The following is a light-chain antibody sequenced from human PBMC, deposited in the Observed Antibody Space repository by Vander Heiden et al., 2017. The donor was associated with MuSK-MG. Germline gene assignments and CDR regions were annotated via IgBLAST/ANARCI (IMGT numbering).Light chain of an antibody. V-gene: IGKV1-39*01. J-gene: IGKJ4*01. CDR2: AAS. CDR1: QSISIT. Sequence: DIQMTQSPSSLSASIGDRVTITCRASQSISITLNWYQQRPGKAPTLLIYAASILLSGVPSRFSGGDSGTDFTLTINSLRPEDFATYSCQQSYDSPVTFGGGTKVEIK. CDR3: QQSYDSPVT.